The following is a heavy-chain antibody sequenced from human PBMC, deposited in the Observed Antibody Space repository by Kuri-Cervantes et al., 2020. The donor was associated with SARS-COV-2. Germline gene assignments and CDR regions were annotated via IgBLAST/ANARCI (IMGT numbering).Heavy chain of an antibody. Sequence: ETLSLTCAASGFTFSSYGMHWVRQAPGKGLEWVGRVRGKANNYATAYAASVKGRFTVTRDDSKNMAYLQMNSLKTEDTAVYYCTTPIDYWGQGALVTVSS. CDR1: GFTFSSYG. J-gene: IGHJ4*02. CDR3: TTPIDY. V-gene: IGHV3-73*01. CDR2: VRGKANNYAT.